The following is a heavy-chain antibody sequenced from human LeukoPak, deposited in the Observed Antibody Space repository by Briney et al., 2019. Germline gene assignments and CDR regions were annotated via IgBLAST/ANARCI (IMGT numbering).Heavy chain of an antibody. CDR1: GFTFDDYA. D-gene: IGHD3-10*02. CDR3: AKDTETRCSCPWRYGMDV. V-gene: IGHV3-43*02. J-gene: IGHJ6*04. Sequence: GGSLRLSCAASGFTFDDYAMHWVRQAPGKGLEWVSLINGDGVSTYYAGSVTGRFTISRDNSKNVQYLLMNGLKSWDTPLYCCAKDTETRCSCPWRYGMDVWGEGTTVTVSS. CDR2: INGDGVST.